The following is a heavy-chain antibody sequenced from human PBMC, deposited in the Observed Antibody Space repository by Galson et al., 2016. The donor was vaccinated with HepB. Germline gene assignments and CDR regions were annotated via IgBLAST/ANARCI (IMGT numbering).Heavy chain of an antibody. CDR2: IDPHNSKT. V-gene: IGHV1-18*04. Sequence: SVKVSCKASGYTFTSYGISWVRQAPGQGLEWMGWIDPHNSKTNYAQKRQGRLTLTTDTSTNTAYMELRSLFSDDTAVDYCARDRFLGYYYYMDVWGQGTTVTVSS. CDR3: ARDRFLGYYYYMDV. J-gene: IGHJ6*03. CDR1: GYTFTSYG. D-gene: IGHD3-3*01.